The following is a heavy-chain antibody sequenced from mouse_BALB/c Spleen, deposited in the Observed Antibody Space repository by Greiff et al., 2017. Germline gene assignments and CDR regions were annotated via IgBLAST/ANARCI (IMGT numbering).Heavy chain of an antibody. D-gene: IGHD2-4*01. CDR1: GFAFSSYD. CDR2: ISSGGGST. CDR3: ARHGYDYFFDY. V-gene: IGHV5-12-1*01. J-gene: IGHJ2*01. Sequence: EVKLMESGGGLVKPGGSLKLSCAASGFAFSSYDMSWVRQTPEKRLEWVAYISSGGGSTYYPDTVKGRFTISRDNAKNTLYLQMSSLKSEDTAMYYCARHGYDYFFDYWGQGTTLTVSS.